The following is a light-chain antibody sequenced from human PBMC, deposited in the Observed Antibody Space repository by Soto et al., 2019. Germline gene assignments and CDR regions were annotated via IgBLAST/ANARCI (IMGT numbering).Light chain of an antibody. J-gene: IGLJ1*01. CDR2: EVS. CDR3: SSYTSSSTL. CDR1: SSDVGSYNY. Sequence: QSALTQPASVSGSPGQTITISCTGTSSDVGSYNYVSWYQQHPGKAPKLMIYEVSDRPSGISSRFSGSKSGNTASLTISRLQTEDEADYSGSSYTSSSTLFGTGTKVT. V-gene: IGLV2-14*01.